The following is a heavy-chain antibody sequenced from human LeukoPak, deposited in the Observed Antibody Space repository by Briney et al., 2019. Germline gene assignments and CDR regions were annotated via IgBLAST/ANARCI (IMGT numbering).Heavy chain of an antibody. CDR1: GFTFSTYT. CDR3: ARVLYSSGWYEGYDY. Sequence: GSLRLSCAASGFTFSTYTMDWVRQAPGKGLEWLSSITSSSSYIYYPDSVKGRFTISRDNAKNSLYLQMNSLRAEDTAVYYCARVLYSSGWYEGYDYWGQGTLVTVSS. CDR2: ITSSSSYI. D-gene: IGHD6-19*01. J-gene: IGHJ4*02. V-gene: IGHV3-21*01.